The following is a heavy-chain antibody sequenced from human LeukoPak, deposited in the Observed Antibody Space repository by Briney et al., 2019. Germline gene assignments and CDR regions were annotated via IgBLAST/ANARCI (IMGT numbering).Heavy chain of an antibody. CDR1: GFTFSSYW. J-gene: IGHJ4*02. CDR3: ARARAYYFDTSGSMRVYYFDY. D-gene: IGHD3-22*01. Sequence: GGSLRLSCAASGFTFSSYWMSWVRQAPGKGLEWVANIKQDESEKYYVDSVKGRFTISRDNAKNSLNLQMNSLRAEDTAVYYCARARAYYFDTSGSMRVYYFDYWGQGTLVTVSS. CDR2: IKQDESEK. V-gene: IGHV3-7*01.